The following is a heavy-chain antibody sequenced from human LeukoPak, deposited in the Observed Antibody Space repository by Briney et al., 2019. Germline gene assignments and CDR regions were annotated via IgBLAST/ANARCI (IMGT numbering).Heavy chain of an antibody. V-gene: IGHV1-3*04. CDR2: INTGNGNT. D-gene: IGHD2-21*02. CDR3: ARNTETAIPLPYYFDY. J-gene: IGHJ4*02. Sequence: ASVKVSCKASGYTFTSYAMHWVRQAPGQRLECMGWINTGNGNTRYSQKFQGRVTITRDTSASTAYMDLSSLRSEDTAVYYCARNTETAIPLPYYFDYWGQGTLVTVSS. CDR1: GYTFTSYA.